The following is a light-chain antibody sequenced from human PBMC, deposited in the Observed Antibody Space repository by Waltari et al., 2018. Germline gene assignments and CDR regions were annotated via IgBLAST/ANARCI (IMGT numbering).Light chain of an antibody. CDR3: FSYAGSNTYV. J-gene: IGLJ1*01. CDR1: RSTIGSNS. CDR2: NGN. Sequence: QSVLTQPPSASGTPGQRVTISWSGSRSTIGSNSENWYPQLPGTAPKLLIYNGNQRPSGVPDRFSGSKSGTSASLAIVGLQADDEAVYFCFSYAGSNTYVFGSGTTVTVL. V-gene: IGLV1-44*01.